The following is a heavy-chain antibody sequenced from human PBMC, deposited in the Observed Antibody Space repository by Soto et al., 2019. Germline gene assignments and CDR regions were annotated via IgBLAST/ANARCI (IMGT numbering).Heavy chain of an antibody. CDR1: GGTFSSYT. CDR3: ARVAGPLFDDILAPPNWFDP. D-gene: IGHD3-9*01. Sequence: ASVKVSCKASGGTFSSYTISLVRQAPGQGLEWMGRIIPILGIANYAQKFQGRVTITADKSTSTAYMELSSLRSEDTAVYYCARVAGPLFDDILAPPNWFDPWGQGTLVTVSS. V-gene: IGHV1-69*02. CDR2: IIPILGIA. J-gene: IGHJ5*02.